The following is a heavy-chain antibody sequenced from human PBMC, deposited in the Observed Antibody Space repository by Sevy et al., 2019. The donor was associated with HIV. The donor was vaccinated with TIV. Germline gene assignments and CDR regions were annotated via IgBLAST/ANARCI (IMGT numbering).Heavy chain of an antibody. Sequence: GGCLRLSCAASGFTFSSYGMHWVRQAPGKGLEWVAVISYDGSNKYYADSVKGRFTISRDNSKNRLYLQMNSLRAEDTAVYYCAKDSIISRSGWYDDYYYGMDVWGQGTTVTVSS. D-gene: IGHD6-19*01. J-gene: IGHJ6*02. V-gene: IGHV3-30*18. CDR3: AKDSIISRSGWYDDYYYGMDV. CDR2: ISYDGSNK. CDR1: GFTFSSYG.